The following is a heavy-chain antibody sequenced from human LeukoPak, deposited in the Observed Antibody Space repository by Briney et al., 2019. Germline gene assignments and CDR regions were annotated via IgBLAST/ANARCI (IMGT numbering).Heavy chain of an antibody. V-gene: IGHV3-23*01. Sequence: PGRSLRLSCAASGFIFSSYAMSWVRQGPGKGLEWVSAISSSGSRTHYADSVKGRFTISRDNSKNTLYLQMNSLRAEDTAVHYCANPFGESRTAYAFDIWGQGTMVTVSS. D-gene: IGHD3-10*01. J-gene: IGHJ3*02. CDR3: ANPFGESRTAYAFDI. CDR2: ISSSGSRT. CDR1: GFIFSSYA.